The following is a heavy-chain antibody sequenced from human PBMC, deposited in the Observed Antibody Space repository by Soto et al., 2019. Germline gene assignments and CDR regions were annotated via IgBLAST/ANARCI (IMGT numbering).Heavy chain of an antibody. D-gene: IGHD4-17*01. CDR2: INHSGSA. V-gene: IGHV4-34*01. CDR3: ARGSGYCDYALGMDV. J-gene: IGHJ6*02. CDR1: GGSFSGDY. Sequence: PSETLSLTCAVYGGSFSGDYWSWIRQPPGKGLEWIGEINHSGSANYNPSLKSRVTISVDTSKNQFSLRLSSVTAADTAVYYCARGSGYCDYALGMDVCGHGTTVTVSS.